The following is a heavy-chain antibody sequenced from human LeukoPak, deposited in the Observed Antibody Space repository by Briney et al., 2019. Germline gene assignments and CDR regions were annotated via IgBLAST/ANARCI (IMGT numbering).Heavy chain of an antibody. CDR3: ARRCSSTSCYDYYYYYYMDV. J-gene: IGHJ6*03. CDR1: GYTFTSYG. V-gene: IGHV1-18*01. Sequence: ASVKVSCKASGYTFTSYGISWVRQAPGQGLEWMGWISAYNGNTNYAQKLQGRVTMTTDTSTSTAYMELRSLRSDDTAVYYCARRCSSTSCYDYYYYYYMDVWGKGTTVTVSS. D-gene: IGHD2-2*01. CDR2: ISAYNGNT.